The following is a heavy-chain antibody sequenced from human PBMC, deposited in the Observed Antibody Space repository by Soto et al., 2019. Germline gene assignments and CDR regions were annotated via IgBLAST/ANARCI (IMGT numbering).Heavy chain of an antibody. Sequence: EVQLVESGGGLVQPGGSLRLSCAASGFTFSTDDMHWVRQATGKGLEWVAAISTTGGTHYPDSVKGRFTISRDNAKNSLYLQMNSLRAGYTAVYYCARGRTRSSCYDYWGQGTLVTVSP. CDR1: GFTFSTDD. CDR2: ISTTGGT. V-gene: IGHV3-13*01. D-gene: IGHD2-15*01. CDR3: ARGRTRSSCYDY. J-gene: IGHJ4*02.